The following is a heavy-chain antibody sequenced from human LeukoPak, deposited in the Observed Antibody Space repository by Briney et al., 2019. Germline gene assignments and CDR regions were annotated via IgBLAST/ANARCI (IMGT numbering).Heavy chain of an antibody. V-gene: IGHV3-48*03. CDR1: GFTFSSYE. D-gene: IGHD1-26*01. CDR3: ASGSGSYLPPDY. Sequence: GGSLRLSCAASGFTFSSYEMNWVRQAPGKGLEWVSYISSSGSTIYYADSVKGRFTISRDNAKNSLYLQMNSLRAEDTAVYYCASGSGSYLPPDYWGQGTLVTVSS. CDR2: ISSSGSTI. J-gene: IGHJ4*02.